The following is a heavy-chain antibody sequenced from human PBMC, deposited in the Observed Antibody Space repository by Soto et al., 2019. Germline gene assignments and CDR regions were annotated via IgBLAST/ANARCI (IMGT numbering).Heavy chain of an antibody. J-gene: IGHJ4*02. CDR2: VSSSSTYI. CDR1: GFIFNAYT. V-gene: IGHV3-21*04. D-gene: IGHD6-19*01. Sequence: EVQLVESGGGLVKPGGSLRLSCAASGFIFNAYTMNWVRQAPGKGLEWVSSVSSSSTYIYYADSVKGRFTISRDNANNTLCLQMTSLSDVDTAVYYCVRADTSGWYAADYFDSWGKGTVLTVS. CDR3: VRADTSGWYAADYFDS.